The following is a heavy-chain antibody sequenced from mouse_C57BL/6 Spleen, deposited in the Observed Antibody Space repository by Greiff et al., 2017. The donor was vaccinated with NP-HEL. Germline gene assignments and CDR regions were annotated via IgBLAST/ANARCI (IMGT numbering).Heavy chain of an antibody. J-gene: IGHJ2*01. CDR3: ARGSIITTVVAYYFDY. CDR2: INPYNGGT. V-gene: IGHV1-19*01. Sequence: EVKLQESGPVLVKPGASVKMSCKASGYTFTDYYMNWVKQSHGKSLEWIGVINPYNGGTSYNQKFKGKATLTVDKSSSTAYMELNSLTSEDSAVYYCARGSIITTVVAYYFDYWGQGTTLTVSS. CDR1: GYTFTDYY. D-gene: IGHD1-1*01.